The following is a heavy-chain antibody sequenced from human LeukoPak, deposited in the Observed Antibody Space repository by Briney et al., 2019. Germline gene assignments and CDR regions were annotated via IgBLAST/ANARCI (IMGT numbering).Heavy chain of an antibody. CDR3: ARDLSEYSSTWYGWFDP. CDR1: GGSISSSSYY. D-gene: IGHD6-13*01. CDR2: MYYSGST. J-gene: IGHJ5*02. Sequence: SETLSLTCTVSGGSISSSSYYWGWIRQPPGKELEWIGSMYYSGSTNYNPSLKSRVTISVDTSKNQFSLKLSSVTAADTAVYYCARDLSEYSSTWYGWFDPWGRGTLVTVTS. V-gene: IGHV4-39*07.